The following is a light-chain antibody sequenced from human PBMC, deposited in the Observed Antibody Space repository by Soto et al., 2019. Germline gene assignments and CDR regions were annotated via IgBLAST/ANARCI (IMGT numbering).Light chain of an antibody. CDR1: QSVSSSY. Sequence: EIVLTQSPGTLSLSPGERATFSCRASQSVSSSYLAWYQQKPGQAPRLLINGASSRATGIPDRFSGSGSGTDFTLTISRLEPEDFGMYYCQQYGSSPPTFGPGTKVDIK. CDR3: QQYGSSPPT. CDR2: GAS. V-gene: IGKV3-20*01. J-gene: IGKJ3*01.